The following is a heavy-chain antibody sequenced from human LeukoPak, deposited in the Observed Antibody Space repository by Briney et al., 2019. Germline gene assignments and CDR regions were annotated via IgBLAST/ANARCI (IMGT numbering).Heavy chain of an antibody. CDR1: GYTFTGYY. CDR3: ARDPMVRGSDWFDP. J-gene: IGHJ5*02. V-gene: IGHV1-2*02. CDR2: INPNSGGT. Sequence: ASMKVSCKASGYTFTGYYMHWVRQAPGQGLEWMGWINPNSGGTNYAQKFQGRVTMTRDTSISTAYMELSRLRSDDTAVYYCARDPMVRGSDWFDPWGQGTLVTVSS. D-gene: IGHD3-10*01.